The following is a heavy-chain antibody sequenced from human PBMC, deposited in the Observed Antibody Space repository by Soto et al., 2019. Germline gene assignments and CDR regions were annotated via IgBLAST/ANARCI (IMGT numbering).Heavy chain of an antibody. V-gene: IGHV4-4*02. D-gene: IGHD1-7*01. Sequence: PSETLSLTCGVSDDSTRSRYWWTWVRRPPGRGLQWIGEVNQSGTSNYNPSLKSRVTISIDNSKNLFSLKMSSVTAADTAVYYCARGNYDYYYYYGMDVWGQGTTVTVSS. CDR3: ARGNYDYYYYYGMDV. CDR1: DDSTRSRYW. CDR2: VNQSGTS. J-gene: IGHJ6*02.